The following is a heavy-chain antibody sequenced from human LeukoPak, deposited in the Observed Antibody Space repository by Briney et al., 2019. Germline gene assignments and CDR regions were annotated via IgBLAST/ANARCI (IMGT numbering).Heavy chain of an antibody. CDR2: ISSSSSYI. J-gene: IGHJ4*02. V-gene: IGHV3-21*01. CDR1: GFTFSSYS. Sequence: PGGSLRLSCAASGFTFSSYSMNWVRQAPGKGLEWVSSISSSSSYIYYADSVKGRFTISRDNAKNSLYLQMNSLRAEDTAVYYCARDHSLAAAGLDYWGQGTMVPVSS. CDR3: ARDHSLAAAGLDY. D-gene: IGHD6-13*01.